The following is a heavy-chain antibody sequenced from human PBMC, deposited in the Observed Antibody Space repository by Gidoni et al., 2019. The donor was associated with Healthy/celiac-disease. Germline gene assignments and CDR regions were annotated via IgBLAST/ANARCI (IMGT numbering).Heavy chain of an antibody. CDR2: ISYDGSNK. Sequence: QVQLVESGGGVVQPGRSLRLLCSASGFTFRYFSLAWVRQAPGKGLEWVAVISYDGSNKYYADSVKGRFTISRDNSKNTLYLQMNSLRAEDTAVYYCARDRGRRGGADYTVYGMDVWGQGTTVTVSS. CDR3: ARDRGRRGGADYTVYGMDV. V-gene: IGHV3-30-3*01. D-gene: IGHD4-4*01. J-gene: IGHJ6*02. CDR1: GFTFRYFS.